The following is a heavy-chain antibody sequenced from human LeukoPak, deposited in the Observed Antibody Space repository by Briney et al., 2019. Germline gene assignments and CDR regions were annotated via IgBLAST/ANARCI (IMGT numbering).Heavy chain of an antibody. CDR2: IESKTDGGTT. CDR1: GFTFSSYW. V-gene: IGHV3-15*04. CDR3: TTYGSGRKFDY. D-gene: IGHD3-10*01. J-gene: IGHJ4*02. Sequence: GGSLRLSCAASGFTFSSYWIHWVRQAPGKGLEWVGRIESKTDGGTTDYAAPVKGRFTISRDDSTNTLYLQMNSLKSEDTAVYYCTTYGSGRKFDYWGQGILVTVSS.